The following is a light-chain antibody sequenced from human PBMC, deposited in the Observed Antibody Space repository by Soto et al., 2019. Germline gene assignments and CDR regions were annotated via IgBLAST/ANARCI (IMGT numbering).Light chain of an antibody. V-gene: IGKV1-5*01. J-gene: IGKJ1*01. CDR3: QQYNSYRWT. Sequence: DIQMTQSPSTLSASVGDRVTITCRASQSISSWLAWYQQKPGKAPKLLIYDASSLESGVPSRFSGSGSGTEFTLTIISLQPDDFATYYCQQYNSYRWTFGQGTKVEIK. CDR2: DAS. CDR1: QSISSW.